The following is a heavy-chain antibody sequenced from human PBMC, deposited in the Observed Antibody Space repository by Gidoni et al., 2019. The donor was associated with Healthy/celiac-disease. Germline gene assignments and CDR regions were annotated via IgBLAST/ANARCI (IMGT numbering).Heavy chain of an antibody. Sequence: GGGLVQPGGSLRLSCAASGFTLSSYAMSWVRQAPGKGLELFSAISGSGGSTYYADSVKGRFTISRDNSKNTLYLQMNSLRAEDTAVYYCAKDMGARGYYYGSGSYFTVDYWGQGTLVTVSS. D-gene: IGHD3-10*01. J-gene: IGHJ4*02. V-gene: IGHV3-23*01. CDR3: AKDMGARGYYYGSGSYFTVDY. CDR2: ISGSGGST. CDR1: GFTLSSYA.